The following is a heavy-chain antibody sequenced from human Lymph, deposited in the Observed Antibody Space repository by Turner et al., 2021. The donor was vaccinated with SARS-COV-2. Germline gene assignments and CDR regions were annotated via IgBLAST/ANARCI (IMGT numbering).Heavy chain of an antibody. CDR2: ISGYNGNT. CDR1: GYTFTSYG. Sequence: QVQLVQSGAEVRKPGASVKVSCKASGYTFTSYGISWVRQAPGQGLEWMGWISGYNGNTNYAQKLQGRVTMTTDTSTSTDYMELRSLRSDDTAVYYCARFTASIEVTGRYFDYWGQGTLVTVSS. V-gene: IGHV1-18*01. J-gene: IGHJ4*02. CDR3: ARFTASIEVTGRYFDY. D-gene: IGHD6-19*01.